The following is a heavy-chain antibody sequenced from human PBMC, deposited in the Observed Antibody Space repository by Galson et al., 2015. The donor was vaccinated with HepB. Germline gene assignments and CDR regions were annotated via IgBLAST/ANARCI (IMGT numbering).Heavy chain of an antibody. CDR1: GFTFSSYW. J-gene: IGHJ6*02. V-gene: IGHV3-7*03. CDR3: ARLRSGAKYYYYGMDV. D-gene: IGHD3-10*01. CDR2: IKQDGSEK. Sequence: SLRLSCAASGFTFSSYWMSWVRQAPGKGLEWVANIKQDGSEKYYVDSVKGRFTISRDNAKNSLYLQMNSLRAEDTAVYYCARLRSGAKYYYYGMDVWGQGTTVTVSS.